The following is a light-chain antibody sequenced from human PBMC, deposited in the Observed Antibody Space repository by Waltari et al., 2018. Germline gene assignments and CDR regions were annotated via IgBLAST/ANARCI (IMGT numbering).Light chain of an antibody. Sequence: QSALTQPASVSGTPGQSITISCTGTTSAVGNYNLVSWYQQHPGKAPTLMICEVIKRPSGVSDRFSGSKAGNTASLTSSGLQAEDEADYYCCSYAGSGTYVFGTGTKVTVL. CDR2: EVI. CDR1: TSAVGNYNL. CDR3: CSYAGSGTYV. V-gene: IGLV2-23*02. J-gene: IGLJ1*01.